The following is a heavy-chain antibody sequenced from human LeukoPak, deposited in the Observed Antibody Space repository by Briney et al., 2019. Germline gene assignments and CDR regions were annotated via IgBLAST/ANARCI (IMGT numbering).Heavy chain of an antibody. CDR1: GGSISSGGYY. CDR3: ARLNGSESYYPLPTELWFDP. J-gene: IGHJ5*02. CDR2: IYYSGST. V-gene: IGHV4-31*03. D-gene: IGHD3-10*01. Sequence: SETLSLTCTVSGGSISSGGYYWSWLRQHPGKGLEWIGYIYYSGSTYYNPSLKSRVTISVDTSKNQFSLKLGSVTAADTAVYYCARLNGSESYYPLPTELWFDPWGQGTLVTVSS.